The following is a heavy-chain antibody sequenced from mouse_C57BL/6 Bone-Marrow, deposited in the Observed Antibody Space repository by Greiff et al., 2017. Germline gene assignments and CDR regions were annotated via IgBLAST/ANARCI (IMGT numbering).Heavy chain of an antibody. D-gene: IGHD3-1*01. CDR1: GYTFTSYG. J-gene: IGHJ4*01. CDR2: IYPRSGNT. V-gene: IGHV1-81*01. Sequence: VQLQQSGAELARPGASVKLSCKASGYTFTSYGISWVKQRTGQGLEWIGEIYPRSGNTYYNEKFKGKATLTADKSSSKAYMELRSLTSEDSAVYFCARRWAYAMDYWGQGTSVTVSS. CDR3: ARRWAYAMDY.